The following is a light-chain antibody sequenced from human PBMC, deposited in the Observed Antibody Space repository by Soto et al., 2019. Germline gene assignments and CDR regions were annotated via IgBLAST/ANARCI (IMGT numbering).Light chain of an antibody. CDR3: QAYDITSYV. V-gene: IGLV3-1*01. CDR1: KLGDKY. J-gene: IGLJ1*01. CDR2: QDS. Sequence: SYALTQPPSASAAPRQTASITCSGEKLGDKYACWYQQKPGQSPVLVIYQDSKRPSGIPERFSGSNSGNTATLTISGTQSMDEDEDSCQAYDITSYVVRAGPNVTV.